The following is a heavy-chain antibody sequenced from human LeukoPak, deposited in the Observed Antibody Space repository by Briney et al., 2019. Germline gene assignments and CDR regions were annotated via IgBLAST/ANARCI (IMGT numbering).Heavy chain of an antibody. CDR3: ARGEAAAGYGAEY. Sequence: GASVKVSCKASGYTFTTYDINWVRQATGQGLEWLGWMNPNSGNTGYAQKFQGRVTITRNTSISTAYMELSSLRSEDTAVYYCARGEAAAGYGAEYWGQGTLVTVSS. J-gene: IGHJ4*02. V-gene: IGHV1-8*01. CDR2: MNPNSGNT. CDR1: GYTFTTYD. D-gene: IGHD6-13*01.